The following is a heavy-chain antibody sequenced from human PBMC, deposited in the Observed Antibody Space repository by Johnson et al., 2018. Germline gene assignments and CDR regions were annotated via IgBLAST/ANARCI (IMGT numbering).Heavy chain of an antibody. J-gene: IGHJ3*02. D-gene: IGHD6-13*01. CDR2: ISYDGSNK. V-gene: IGHV3-30*03. CDR1: GFTFSSYG. CDR3: ARDIALGVAAAAWI. Sequence: QLVESGGGVVQPGRSLRLSCAASGFTFSSYGMHWVRQAPGKGLEWVAVISYDGSNKYYADSVKGRFTISRDNSKNTLYLQMNSLRAEETAVYYCARDIALGVAAAAWIWGQGTMVTVSS.